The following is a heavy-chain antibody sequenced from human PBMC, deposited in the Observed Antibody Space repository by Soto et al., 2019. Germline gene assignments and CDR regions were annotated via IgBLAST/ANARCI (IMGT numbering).Heavy chain of an antibody. CDR2: TYYRSRWYN. V-gene: IGHV6-1*01. J-gene: IGHJ4*02. CDR1: GDSVSSSSAA. Sequence: SQTLSLTCAISGDSVSSSSAAWTWIRQSPSRGLEWLGRTYYRSRWYNDYAVSVKSRICITPDTSKNQFSLQLNSVTPDDTAEYYCARDPGTVVPGPHGYYFDYWGQGTLVTVSS. D-gene: IGHD6-19*01. CDR3: ARDPGTVVPGPHGYYFDY.